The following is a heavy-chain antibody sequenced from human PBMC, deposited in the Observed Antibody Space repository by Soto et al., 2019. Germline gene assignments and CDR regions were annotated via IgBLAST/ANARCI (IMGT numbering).Heavy chain of an antibody. J-gene: IGHJ6*02. Sequence: LRLSCTASGFTSGDYAMRWAGQAPGQGLEWVGLIRSKAYGGTTKYAESVKVRFTISRDDSKSIAYLQMNSLKTEDTALYYCTRDLAARVGIFDCYYGMDVWGQGTTVTVCS. CDR1: GFTSGDYA. V-gene: IGHV3-49*04. CDR3: TRDLAARVGIFDCYYGMDV. D-gene: IGHD6-6*01. CDR2: IRSKAYGGTT.